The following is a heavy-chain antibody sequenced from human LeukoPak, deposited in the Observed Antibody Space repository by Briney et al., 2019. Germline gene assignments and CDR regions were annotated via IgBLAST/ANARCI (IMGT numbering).Heavy chain of an antibody. CDR2: FIPMFHTA. CDR3: ARDGYVGQYYYMDV. Sequence: SVTVSCKASGGTFSSYAISWVRQAPGQGLEWMGGFIPMFHTANYAQMFQGRVTFTADKSASTAYMELSSLRSEDTAIYYCARDGYVGQYYYMDVWAKGTPVTVSS. J-gene: IGHJ6*03. D-gene: IGHD2-2*01. CDR1: GGTFSSYA. V-gene: IGHV1-69*06.